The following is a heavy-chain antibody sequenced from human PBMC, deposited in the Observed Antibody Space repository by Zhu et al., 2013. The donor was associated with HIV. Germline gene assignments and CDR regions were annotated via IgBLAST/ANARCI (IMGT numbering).Heavy chain of an antibody. V-gene: IGHV1-18*01. CDR3: ARRYSGTAHFDY. CDR2: ISGYNGNT. Sequence: QVQLVQSGAEVKKPGASVKVSCKASGYTFTSYGISWVRQAPGQGLEWMGWISGYNGNTNYAQKLQGRVTMTRDTSTSTAYMDLRSLRSDDTAVYYCARRYSGTAHFDYWGQGTLVTVXS. CDR1: GYTFTSYG. J-gene: IGHJ4*02. D-gene: IGHD1-26*01.